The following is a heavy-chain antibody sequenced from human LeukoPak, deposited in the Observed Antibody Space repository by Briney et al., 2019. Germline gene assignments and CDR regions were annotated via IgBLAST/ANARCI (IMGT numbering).Heavy chain of an antibody. J-gene: IGHJ3*02. CDR2: ISSSSSYI. Sequence: GGSLRLSCAASGFTFSSYSMNWVRQAPGKGLEWVSSISSSSSYIYYTDSVKGRFTISRDNAKNSLYLQMNILRPEDTAVYYCARARIAAAGMAFDIWGQGTMVTVSS. CDR3: ARARIAAAGMAFDI. CDR1: GFTFSSYS. D-gene: IGHD6-13*01. V-gene: IGHV3-21*01.